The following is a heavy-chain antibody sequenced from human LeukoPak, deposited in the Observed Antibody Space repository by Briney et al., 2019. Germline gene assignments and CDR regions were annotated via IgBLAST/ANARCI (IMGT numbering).Heavy chain of an antibody. D-gene: IGHD6-13*01. CDR1: GGSISSGGYY. Sequence: PSQTLSLTCTVSGGSISSGGYYWSWIRQHPGKGLEWIGYIYYSGSTYYNPSLKSRVTISVDRSKNQFSLKLSSVTAADTAVYYCARQDSSTSTFDYWGQGTLVTVSS. CDR3: ARQDSSTSTFDY. CDR2: IYYSGST. V-gene: IGHV4-31*03. J-gene: IGHJ4*02.